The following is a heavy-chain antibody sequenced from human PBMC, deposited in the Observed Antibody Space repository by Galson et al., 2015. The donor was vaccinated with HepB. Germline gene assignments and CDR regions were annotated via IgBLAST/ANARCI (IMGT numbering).Heavy chain of an antibody. D-gene: IGHD3-10*01. Sequence: SVKVSCKASGYTFTNYDINWVRQAAGQGLEWMGWMNTNTGDTGYAQKFQGRVIMTRDTSIHTAYMELSSLRSEDTAIYYCTKNLPRGGDFDDWGQGTLVTVSS. CDR3: TKNLPRGGDFDD. CDR2: MNTNTGDT. CDR1: GYTFTNYD. J-gene: IGHJ4*02. V-gene: IGHV1-8*01.